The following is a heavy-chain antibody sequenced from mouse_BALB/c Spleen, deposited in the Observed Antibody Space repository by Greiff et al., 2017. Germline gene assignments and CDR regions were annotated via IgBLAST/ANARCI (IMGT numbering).Heavy chain of an antibody. CDR2: IYPGDGDT. Sequence: VMLVESGAELVRPGSSVKISCKASGYAFSSYWMNWVKQRPGQGLEWIGQIYPGDGDTNYNGKFKGKATLTADKSSSTAYMQLSSLTSEDSAVYFCAKITTDGTMDYWGQGTSVTVSS. J-gene: IGHJ4*01. CDR1: GYAFSSYW. D-gene: IGHD1-1*01. CDR3: AKITTDGTMDY. V-gene: IGHV1-80*01.